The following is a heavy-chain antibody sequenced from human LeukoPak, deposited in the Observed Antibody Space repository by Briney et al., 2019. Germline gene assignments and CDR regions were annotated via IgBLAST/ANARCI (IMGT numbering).Heavy chain of an antibody. Sequence: ASVKVSYKASGYTFTVYYMHWVRQAPGQGPEWMGWINPNNGVTNYAQKFQGRVTMTRDTSISTAYMELSRLRSDDTAVYYCASGPDTTTYFAGYYSDYWGQGTLVTVSS. CDR1: GYTFTVYY. CDR3: ASGPDTTTYFAGYYSDY. J-gene: IGHJ4*02. V-gene: IGHV1-2*02. CDR2: INPNNGVT. D-gene: IGHD2/OR15-2a*01.